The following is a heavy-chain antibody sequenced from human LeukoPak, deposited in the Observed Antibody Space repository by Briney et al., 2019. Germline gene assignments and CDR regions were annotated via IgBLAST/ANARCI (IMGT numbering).Heavy chain of an antibody. CDR3: ARVKMNYGSGSYYIFDY. J-gene: IGHJ4*02. CDR2: IYYSGST. Sequence: SETLSLTCTVSGYSISSGYYWGWIRQPPGKGLEWIGYIYYSGSTYYNPSLKSRVTISVDTSKNQFSLKLSSVTAADTAVYYCARVKMNYGSGSYYIFDYWGQGTLVTVSS. CDR1: GYSISSGYY. V-gene: IGHV4-38-2*02. D-gene: IGHD3-10*01.